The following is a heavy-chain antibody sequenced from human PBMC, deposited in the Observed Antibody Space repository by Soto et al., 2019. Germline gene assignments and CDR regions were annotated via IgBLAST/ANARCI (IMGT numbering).Heavy chain of an antibody. CDR3: ARDHLILPAHDFFYGSDV. D-gene: IGHD2-21*02. J-gene: IGHJ6*02. V-gene: IGHV3-7*03. Sequence: DVQLKESGGGLVQPGQSLRLSCEVSGFTLSMYSMTWVRQAPVKGLEWVAKIPQDGSDEHYLDSVKGRFTISRDNAKNSVYLQMNSLRADDTAVYYCARDHLILPAHDFFYGSDVWGQGAKVTVSS. CDR1: GFTLSMYS. CDR2: IPQDGSDE.